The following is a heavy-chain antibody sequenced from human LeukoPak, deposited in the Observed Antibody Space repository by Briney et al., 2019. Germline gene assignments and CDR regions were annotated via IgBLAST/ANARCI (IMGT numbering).Heavy chain of an antibody. V-gene: IGHV3-23*01. Sequence: GGSLRLSXAASGFTFSSYAMSWVCQAPGKGLEWVSAISGSGGSTYYADSVKGRFTISRDNSKNTLYLQMNSLRAEDTAVYYCAKGMLYCTNGVCYTPFDYWGQGTLVTVSS. CDR2: ISGSGGST. J-gene: IGHJ4*02. CDR1: GFTFSSYA. CDR3: AKGMLYCTNGVCYTPFDY. D-gene: IGHD2-8*01.